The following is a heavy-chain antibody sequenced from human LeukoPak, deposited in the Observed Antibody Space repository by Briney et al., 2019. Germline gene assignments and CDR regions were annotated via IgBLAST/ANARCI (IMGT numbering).Heavy chain of an antibody. CDR2: IKQDGSEK. V-gene: IGHV3-7*01. CDR3: AREGGYCSGGTCSPYYYMDV. D-gene: IGHD2-15*01. J-gene: IGHJ6*03. Sequence: PGGSLRLSCTASVVAFNRYWMTWVRQAPGKGLEWVANIKQDGSEKYYVDSVKGRFTISRDNAKNSLSLQMNSLRAEDTAVYYCAREGGYCSGGTCSPYYYMDVWGKGTTVTVSS. CDR1: VVAFNRYW.